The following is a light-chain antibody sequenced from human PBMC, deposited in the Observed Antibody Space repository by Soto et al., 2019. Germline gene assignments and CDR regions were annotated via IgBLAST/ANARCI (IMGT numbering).Light chain of an antibody. V-gene: IGLV2-14*01. CDR2: EVR. CDR3: SSYTSSSTLVV. CDR1: SSDVGGYSY. J-gene: IGLJ2*01. Sequence: QSALTQPASVSGSPGQSITISCTGTSSDVGGYSYVSWYQQHPGKAPKLIIYEVRNRPSGVSNRFSGSKSGNTASLPISGLQAEDEAEYYCSSYTSSSTLVVFGGGTKLTVL.